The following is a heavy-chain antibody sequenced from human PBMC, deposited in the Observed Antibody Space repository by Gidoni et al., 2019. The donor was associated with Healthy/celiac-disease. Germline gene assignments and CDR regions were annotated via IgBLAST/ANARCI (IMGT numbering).Heavy chain of an antibody. D-gene: IGHD2-2*03. J-gene: IGHJ6*02. V-gene: IGHV3-30*18. Sequence: QVQLVESGGGVVQPGRYLRLSCAASGFTFSSYGMHWVRQAPGKGLEWVAVISYDGSNKYYADSVKGRFTISRDNSKNTLYLQMNSLRAEDTAVYYCAKLVGYCSSTSCYVDYYGMDVWGQGTTVTVSS. CDR1: GFTFSSYG. CDR3: AKLVGYCSSTSCYVDYYGMDV. CDR2: ISYDGSNK.